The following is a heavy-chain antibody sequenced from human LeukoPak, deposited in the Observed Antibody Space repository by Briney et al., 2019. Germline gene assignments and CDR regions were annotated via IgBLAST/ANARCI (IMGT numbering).Heavy chain of an antibody. V-gene: IGHV3-7*01. D-gene: IGHD2-8*01. J-gene: IGHJ4*02. CDR3: ARLKDDVTKLDY. Sequence: GGSLILSCAASGFTFSSYGMNWVRQAPGKGLEWVASINQDGSQKRYVDSVQGRFTISRDNTKKSLFLQMNSLRAEDTAVYYCARLKDDVTKLDYWGQGTLVTVSS. CDR2: INQDGSQK. CDR1: GFTFSSYG.